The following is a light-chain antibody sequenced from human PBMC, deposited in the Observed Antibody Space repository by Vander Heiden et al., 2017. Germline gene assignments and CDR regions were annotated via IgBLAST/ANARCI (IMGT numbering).Light chain of an antibody. CDR3: QQYNSWPYT. CDR1: QRISAN. Sequence: EIVMTQSPATLSVSPGESATLSCRASQRISANLAWYQQKPGQAPRLLIHDVSTRATGTPARFSGSGSGSGFTLTISSLLSEDFALYYCQQYNSWPYTFGQGTRLEIK. J-gene: IGKJ2*01. CDR2: DVS. V-gene: IGKV3-15*01.